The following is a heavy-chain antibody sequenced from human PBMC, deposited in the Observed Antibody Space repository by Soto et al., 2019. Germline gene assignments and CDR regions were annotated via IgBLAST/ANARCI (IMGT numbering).Heavy chain of an antibody. CDR1: GGTFSSYA. D-gene: IGHD5-12*01. Sequence: SVKVSCKASGGTFSSYAISWVRQAPGQGLEWMGGIIPIFGTANYAQKFQGRVTITADESTSTAYMELSSLRSEDTAVYYCARDISNSGYDRSYWGQGTLVTVSS. CDR3: ARDISNSGYDRSY. CDR2: IIPIFGTA. J-gene: IGHJ4*02. V-gene: IGHV1-69*13.